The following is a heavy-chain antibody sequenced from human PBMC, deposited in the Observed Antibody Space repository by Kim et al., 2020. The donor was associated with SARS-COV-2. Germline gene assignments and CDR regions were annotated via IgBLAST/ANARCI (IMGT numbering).Heavy chain of an antibody. J-gene: IGHJ4*02. CDR3: ARDGVRGNSYYFDY. V-gene: IGHV3-30-3*01. Sequence: GGSLRLSCAASGFTFSSYAMHWVRQAPGKGLEWVAVISYDGSNKYYADSVKGRFTISRDNSKNTLYLQMNSLRADDTAVYYCARDGVRGNSYYFDYWGQGTLVTVSS. CDR1: GFTFSSYA. CDR2: ISYDGSNK. D-gene: IGHD2-21*02.